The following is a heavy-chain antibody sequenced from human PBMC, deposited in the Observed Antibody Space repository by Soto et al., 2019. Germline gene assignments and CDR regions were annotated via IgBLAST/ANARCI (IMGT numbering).Heavy chain of an antibody. CDR3: ARGRGLTYYYGSGSYYYFDY. CDR1: GYTFTSYA. CDR2: INAGNGNT. Sequence: ASVKVSCKASGYTFTSYAMHWVRQAPGQRLEWMGWINAGNGNTKYSQKFQGRVTITRDTSASTAYMELSSLRSEDTAVYYCARGRGLTYYYGSGSYYYFDYWGQGTLVTVSS. J-gene: IGHJ4*02. V-gene: IGHV1-3*01. D-gene: IGHD3-10*01.